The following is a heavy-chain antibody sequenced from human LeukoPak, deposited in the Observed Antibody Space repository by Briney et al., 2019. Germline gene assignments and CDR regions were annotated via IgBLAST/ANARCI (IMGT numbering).Heavy chain of an antibody. D-gene: IGHD5-12*01. CDR3: ASIEDQSIVATIVRDY. CDR1: GGTFSGYY. J-gene: IGHJ4*02. V-gene: IGHV4-34*08. CDR2: INHSGST. Sequence: PSETLSLTCAVYGGTFSGYYWSWIRQPPGKGLEWIGEINHSGSTNYNPSLKSRVTISVDTSKNQFSLKLSSVTAADTAVYYCASIEDQSIVATIVRDYWGQGTLVTVSS.